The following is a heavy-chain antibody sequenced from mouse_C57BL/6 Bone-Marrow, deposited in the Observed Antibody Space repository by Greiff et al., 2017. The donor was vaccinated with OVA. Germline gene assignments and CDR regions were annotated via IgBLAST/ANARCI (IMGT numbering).Heavy chain of an antibody. CDR3: AREGGLRRRGGIYFDY. J-gene: IGHJ2*01. V-gene: IGHV1-81*01. D-gene: IGHD2-4*01. CDR2: IYPRSGNT. Sequence: VQLQQSGAELARPGASVKLSCKASGYTFTSYGISWVKQRTGQGLEWIGEIYPRSGNTYYNEKFKGKATLTADKSSSTAYMELRSLTSEDSAVYFCAREGGLRRRGGIYFDYWGQGTTLTVSS. CDR1: GYTFTSYG.